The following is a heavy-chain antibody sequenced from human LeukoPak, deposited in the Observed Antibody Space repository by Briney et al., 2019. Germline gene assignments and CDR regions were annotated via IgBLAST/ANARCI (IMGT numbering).Heavy chain of an antibody. D-gene: IGHD2/OR15-2a*01. CDR1: GGSFSGYY. CDR3: ARDTFSLIDY. Sequence: SETLSLTCAVYGGSFSGYYWSWIRQPPGKGLEWIGEINHSGSTNYNPSLKSRVTISVDTSKNQFSLKLSSVTAADTAVYYCARDTFSLIDYWGQGTLVTVSS. J-gene: IGHJ4*02. CDR2: INHSGST. V-gene: IGHV4-34*01.